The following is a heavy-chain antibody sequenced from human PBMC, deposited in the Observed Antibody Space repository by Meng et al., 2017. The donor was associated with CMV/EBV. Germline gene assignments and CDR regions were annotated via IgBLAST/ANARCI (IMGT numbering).Heavy chain of an antibody. CDR3: AKDVGGERWIAVAGTFGY. Sequence: GESLKISCAASGFTFSEYHISWIRQAPGKGLEWVSDISSNSGSIIYYADSVKGRFTISRDNSKNTLYLQMNSLRAEDTAVYYCAKDVGGERWIAVAGTFGYWGQGTLVTVSS. D-gene: IGHD6-19*01. CDR2: ISSNSGSII. J-gene: IGHJ4*02. V-gene: IGHV3-11*01. CDR1: GFTFSEYH.